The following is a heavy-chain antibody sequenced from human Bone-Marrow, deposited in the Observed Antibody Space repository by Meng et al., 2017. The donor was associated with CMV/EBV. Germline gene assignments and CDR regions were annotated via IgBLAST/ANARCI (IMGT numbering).Heavy chain of an antibody. V-gene: IGHV1-46*01. J-gene: IGHJ4*02. D-gene: IGHD3-9*01. CDR3: ARASVLRYFDWLSPPGY. CDR2: INPSGGST. Sequence: ASVKVSCKASGYTFTSYYMHWVRQAPGQGLEWMGIINPSGGSTSYAQKFQGRVTMTRDTSTSTVYMELSSLRSEDTAVYYCARASVLRYFDWLSPPGYWGQGTLVPVSS. CDR1: GYTFTSYY.